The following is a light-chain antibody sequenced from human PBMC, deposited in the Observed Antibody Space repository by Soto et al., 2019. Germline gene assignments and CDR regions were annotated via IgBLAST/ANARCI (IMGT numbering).Light chain of an antibody. CDR1: QGISSY. CDR3: QQYGSSEII. Sequence: VIWMTQAPSLLSASTGDRVTISCRMSQGISSYLAWYQQKQGKAPKLLIYDAFTLESGVPTRFSGSGSGTEFTLTITRLEPEDFAVFYCQQYGSSEIIFGQGTRLEIK. J-gene: IGKJ5*01. V-gene: IGKV1D-8*03. CDR2: DAF.